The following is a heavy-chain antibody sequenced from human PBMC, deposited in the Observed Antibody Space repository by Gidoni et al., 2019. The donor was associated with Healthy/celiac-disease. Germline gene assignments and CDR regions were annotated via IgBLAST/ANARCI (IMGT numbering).Heavy chain of an antibody. D-gene: IGHD3-16*01. CDR2: SNAGNVKQ. J-gene: IGHJ4*02. CDR3: AAGGGDGATIDY. CDR1: GETFTSYA. Sequence: QVQLVQSGAEVKKPGASVKVSCKASGETFTSYALHWVRQAPGQGLGWMGGSNAGNVKQNYSQEFTGKVTITRDTPARPAYMVRSRLSSEAMAGYYCAAGGGDGATIDYWGQGTLVTVSS. V-gene: IGHV1-3*02.